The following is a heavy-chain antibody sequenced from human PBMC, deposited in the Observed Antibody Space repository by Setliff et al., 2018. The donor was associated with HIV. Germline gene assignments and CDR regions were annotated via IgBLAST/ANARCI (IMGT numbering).Heavy chain of an antibody. D-gene: IGHD3-22*01. J-gene: IGHJ1*01. V-gene: IGHV4-4*02. Sequence: SETLSLTCAVSGTSISSNNWWSWVRQPPGKGLEWIGEIYHSGSTNYNPSLMSRVTISVDKSKNQFSLKLSSVTAADTAVYYCARVDVIYYDNSGSTAEYFQHWGQGTLVTVSS. CDR3: ARVDVIYYDNSGSTAEYFQH. CDR1: GTSISSNNW. CDR2: IYHSGST.